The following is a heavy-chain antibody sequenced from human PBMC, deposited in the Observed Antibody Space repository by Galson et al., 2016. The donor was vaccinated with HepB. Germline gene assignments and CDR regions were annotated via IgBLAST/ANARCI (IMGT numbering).Heavy chain of an antibody. Sequence: SETLSLTCAVSGASLRDYYWSWVRQPPGMGLQWIGEINYVGRTNYSPSLKSRVTISINMSKNQFYLNLGSVSAADTAVYYCAKAVTTVTPHNSDELDVWGQGTNVIVS. CDR2: INYVGRT. CDR1: GASLRDYY. CDR3: AKAVTTVTPHNSDELDV. V-gene: IGHV4-34*01. J-gene: IGHJ6*02. D-gene: IGHD4-11*01.